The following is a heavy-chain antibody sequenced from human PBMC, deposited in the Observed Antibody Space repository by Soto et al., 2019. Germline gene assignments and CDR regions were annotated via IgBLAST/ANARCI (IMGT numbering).Heavy chain of an antibody. V-gene: IGHV3-30*18. CDR2: MSDDGSKK. CDR3: AKELRETGGYYFDC. J-gene: IGHJ4*01. CDR1: GFSFSKYG. D-gene: IGHD3-16*01. Sequence: QVQLVESGGGVVQPGRSLRLSCAASGFSFSKYGMHWVRQAPGKGLEWVAEMSDDGSKKYYGDSVKGRFTISRENSKNTLYLLMDSLRPEDTAMYYCAKELRETGGYYFDCWGHGTLVTVSS.